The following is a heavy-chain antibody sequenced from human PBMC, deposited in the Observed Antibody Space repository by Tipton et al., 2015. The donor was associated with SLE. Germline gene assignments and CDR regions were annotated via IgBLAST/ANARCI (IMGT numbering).Heavy chain of an antibody. D-gene: IGHD3-3*01. CDR1: DGSFRSGTYY. Sequence: TLSLTCTVSDGSFRSGTYYWSWIRQPAGKGLEWIGRIYTSGYTNYNPSLNSRVIMSVDTSKSQFSLKLTSVTAADTAVYYCARDRVVLTTDAFDIWGQGTMVTVSS. CDR3: ARDRVVLTTDAFDI. CDR2: IYTSGYT. J-gene: IGHJ3*02. V-gene: IGHV4-61*02.